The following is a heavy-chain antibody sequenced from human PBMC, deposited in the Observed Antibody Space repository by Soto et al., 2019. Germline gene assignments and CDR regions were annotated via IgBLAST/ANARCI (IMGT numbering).Heavy chain of an antibody. CDR1: GITFSSYG. J-gene: IGHJ5*02. CDR3: AREGGYDFWSGYGGKNWFDP. CDR2: IWYDGSNK. V-gene: IGHV3-33*01. Sequence: QVQLVESGGGVVQPGRSLRLSCAASGITFSSYGMHWVRQAPGKGLEWVAVIWYDGSNKYYADSVKGRFTISRDNSKNTLYLQMNSLRAEDTAVYYCAREGGYDFWSGYGGKNWFDPWGQGTLVTVSS. D-gene: IGHD3-3*01.